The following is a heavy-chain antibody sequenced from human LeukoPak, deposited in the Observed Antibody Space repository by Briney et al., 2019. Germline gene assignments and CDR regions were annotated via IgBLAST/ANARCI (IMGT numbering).Heavy chain of an antibody. D-gene: IGHD6-19*01. CDR2: INPNSGGT. CDR3: AREHSSGWYYYFDY. Sequence: ASVKVSCKASGYTFTGYYMHWVRPAPGQGREWMGWINPNSGGTNYAQKFQGRVTMARDTSISTAYMELSRLRSDDTAVYYCAREHSSGWYYYFDYWGQGTLVTVSS. J-gene: IGHJ4*02. CDR1: GYTFTGYY. V-gene: IGHV1-2*02.